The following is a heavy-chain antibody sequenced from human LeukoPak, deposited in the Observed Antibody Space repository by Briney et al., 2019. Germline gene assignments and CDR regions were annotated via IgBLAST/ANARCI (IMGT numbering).Heavy chain of an antibody. CDR3: ARPSSSFGHYYYYMDV. D-gene: IGHD6-6*01. CDR2: IIPIFGTA. CDR1: GGTFSSYA. V-gene: IGHV1-69*05. J-gene: IGHJ6*03. Sequence: ASVKVSCKASGGTFSSYAISWVRQAPGQGLEWMGGIIPIFGTANYAQKFQGRVTITTDESTSTAYMELSSLRSEDTAVYYCARPSSSFGHYYYYMDVWGKGTTVTVSS.